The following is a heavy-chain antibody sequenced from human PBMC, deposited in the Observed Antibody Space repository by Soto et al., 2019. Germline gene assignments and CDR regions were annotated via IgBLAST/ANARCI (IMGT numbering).Heavy chain of an antibody. J-gene: IGHJ5*02. CDR3: ARDQGFRVVINSNWFNP. D-gene: IGHD2-21*01. V-gene: IGHV1-18*01. CDR1: GYTFSRYG. CDR2: ISAYNGNT. Sequence: ASVRVSCKASGYTFSRYGIMWVRQAPGQGLEWMGWISAYNGNTNSAEKLRGRLTMTTDASTTTAYMELRSLRSDDTAIYYCARDQGFRVVINSNWFNPWGQGTLVTVSS.